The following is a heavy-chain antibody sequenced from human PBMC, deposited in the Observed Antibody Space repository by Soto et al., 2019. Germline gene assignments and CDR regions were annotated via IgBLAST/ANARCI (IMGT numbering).Heavy chain of an antibody. V-gene: IGHV1-2*06. CDR1: GYTFTGYY. Sequence: QVQLVQSGAEVKKPGASVTVSCKASGYTFTGYYIYWVRQAPGQGLEGMGRINSNTGDTRYAQRFQGKVTMTSDTSINTAYMELRSLKSNDTAVYYCARTLGGAAYLQFWGQGTLVTVSS. D-gene: IGHD3-16*01. CDR2: INSNTGDT. CDR3: ARTLGGAAYLQF. J-gene: IGHJ1*01.